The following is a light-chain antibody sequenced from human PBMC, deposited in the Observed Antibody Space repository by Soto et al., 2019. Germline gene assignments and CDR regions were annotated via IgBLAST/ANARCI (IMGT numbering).Light chain of an antibody. CDR1: QSVGGY. CDR2: AAS. J-gene: IGKJ1*01. Sequence: DIQMTQSPSSLSASVGDRVTITCRASQSVGGYLNWYQHKPGKAPKLLIYAASTLQSGVPSRFSGSRSGTEFILTISSLQPEDFVIYFCQQSYSTPWTFGQGTKVEIK. CDR3: QQSYSTPWT. V-gene: IGKV1-39*01.